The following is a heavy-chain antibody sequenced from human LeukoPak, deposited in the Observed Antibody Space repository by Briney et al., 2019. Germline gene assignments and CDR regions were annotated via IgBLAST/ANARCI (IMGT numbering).Heavy chain of an antibody. Sequence: GGSLRLSCAASGFTFSSYWMSWVRQAPGKGLEWVANIKRDGSDKYYVGSVEGRFTISRDNDKNSLYLQMSSLRAEDTAVYYCARLAAAGDAFDIWGQGTMVTVSS. V-gene: IGHV3-7*01. J-gene: IGHJ3*02. D-gene: IGHD6-13*01. CDR2: IKRDGSDK. CDR3: ARLAAAGDAFDI. CDR1: GFTFSSYW.